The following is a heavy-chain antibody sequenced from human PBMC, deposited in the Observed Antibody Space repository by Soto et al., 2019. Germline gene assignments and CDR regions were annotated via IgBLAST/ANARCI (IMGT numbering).Heavy chain of an antibody. D-gene: IGHD6-13*01. Sequence: QLQLQESGPGLVKPSETLSLTCTVSGGSISSSSYYWGWIRQPPGKGLEWIGSIYYSGSTYYNPSLKSRVTISVDTSKNQFSLKLSSVTAADTAVYYCARHSPQYSSSWYAEYFQHWGQGTLVTVSS. J-gene: IGHJ1*01. CDR1: GGSISSSSYY. CDR3: ARHSPQYSSSWYAEYFQH. CDR2: IYYSGST. V-gene: IGHV4-39*01.